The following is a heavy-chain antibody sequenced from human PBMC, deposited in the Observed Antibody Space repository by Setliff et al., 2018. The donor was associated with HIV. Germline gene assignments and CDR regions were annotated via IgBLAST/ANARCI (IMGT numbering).Heavy chain of an antibody. CDR3: ARDPVNRSGWRLDAFDV. D-gene: IGHD6-19*01. Sequence: LSLTCTVSGGSISSSSYYWGWIRQPPGKGLEWIGSIDYSGSTYYNPSLKSRVTISVDTSKSQFSLKLSSVTAADTAVYYCARDPVNRSGWRLDAFDVWSQGTMVTVSS. J-gene: IGHJ3*01. CDR2: IDYSGST. V-gene: IGHV4-39*07. CDR1: GGSISSSSYY.